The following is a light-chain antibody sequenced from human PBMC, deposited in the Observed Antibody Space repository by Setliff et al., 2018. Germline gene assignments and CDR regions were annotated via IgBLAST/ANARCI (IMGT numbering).Light chain of an antibody. J-gene: IGLJ3*02. Sequence: SVLTQPRSVSGSPGQSVTISCTGTSTDVGGYNYVSWYQQHPGEAPKLMIYDVTKRPSGVPDRFSGSKSGNTASLTISGLQAEDEADYYCCSYAGTYLERVFGGGTQLTV. CDR1: STDVGGYNY. V-gene: IGLV2-11*01. CDR3: CSYAGTYLERV. CDR2: DVT.